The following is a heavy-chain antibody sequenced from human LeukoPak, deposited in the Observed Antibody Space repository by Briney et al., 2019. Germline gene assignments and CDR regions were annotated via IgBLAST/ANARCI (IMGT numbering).Heavy chain of an antibody. J-gene: IGHJ6*02. CDR2: TWYDGSYK. CDR3: VKDHRDSGNYYYYYGMDV. D-gene: IGHD1-26*01. Sequence: GGSLRLSCAASGFTFSTYGMHWVRQAPGKRLEWVAVTWYDGSYKYYADSVKGRFTISRDNSKNTLYLQMDSLRAEDTAVYACVKDHRDSGNYYYYYGMDVWGQGTTVAVSS. V-gene: IGHV3-33*06. CDR1: GFTFSTYG.